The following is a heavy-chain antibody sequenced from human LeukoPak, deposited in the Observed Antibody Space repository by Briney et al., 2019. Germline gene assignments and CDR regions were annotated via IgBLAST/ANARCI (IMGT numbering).Heavy chain of an antibody. CDR2: ISTYDHDT. CDR3: VREYFCSGGTCDDCFDP. J-gene: IGHJ5*02. V-gene: IGHV1-18*01. Sequence: ASVKVSCKASGYTFTNYGISWVRQAPGQGLEWMAWISTYDHDTTYAQKFRGRVTMTTDTSTSTAYMELRSLGSDDTAVYYCVREYFCSGGTCDDCFDPWGQGTLVTVSS. CDR1: GYTFTNYG. D-gene: IGHD2-15*01.